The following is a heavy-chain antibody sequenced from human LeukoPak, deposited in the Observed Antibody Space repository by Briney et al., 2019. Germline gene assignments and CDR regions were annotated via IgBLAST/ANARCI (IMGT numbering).Heavy chain of an antibody. J-gene: IGHJ4*02. CDR2: IRSKAHRYAT. V-gene: IGHV3-73*01. Sequence: GGSLTLSCAASGFTFNGSALHWVRQDSGQGLEWVGRIRSKAHRYATAYAASVKGRFTVSRDDSKNMVYLQMNSLKTEDTAIYYCTRRHYGDYVVDNWGQGTLVTVSS. CDR3: TRRHYGDYVVDN. D-gene: IGHD4-17*01. CDR1: GFTFNGSA.